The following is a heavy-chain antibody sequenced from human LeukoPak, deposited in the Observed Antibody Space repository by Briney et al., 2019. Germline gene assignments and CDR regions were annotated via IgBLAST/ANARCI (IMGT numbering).Heavy chain of an antibody. Sequence: PGRSLRLSCAASGFTFSSYSMNWVRQAPGKGLEWVSSISSSSSYIYYADSVKGRFTISRDNAKNSLYLQMNSLRAEDTAVYYCARVTRGSYYLFDYWGQGTLVTVSS. CDR1: GFTFSSYS. D-gene: IGHD1-26*01. J-gene: IGHJ4*02. CDR2: ISSSSSYI. V-gene: IGHV3-21*01. CDR3: ARVTRGSYYLFDY.